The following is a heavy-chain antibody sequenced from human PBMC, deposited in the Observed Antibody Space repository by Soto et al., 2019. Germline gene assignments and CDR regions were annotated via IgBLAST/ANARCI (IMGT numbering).Heavy chain of an antibody. CDR1: GGSISRYY. CDR2: IYYSGST. Sequence: PSETLSLTCTVSGGSISRYYWSWIRQPPGKGLEWIGNIYYSGSTNYNPSLKSRVTMSVDTSKNQFSLNLSSVTAADTAVYYCARCGDDSSGYVPDYWGQGTLVTVSS. J-gene: IGHJ4*02. D-gene: IGHD3-22*01. V-gene: IGHV4-59*01. CDR3: ARCGDDSSGYVPDY.